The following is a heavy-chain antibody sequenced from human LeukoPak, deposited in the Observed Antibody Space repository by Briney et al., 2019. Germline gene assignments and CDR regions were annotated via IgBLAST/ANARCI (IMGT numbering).Heavy chain of an antibody. CDR3: ARQDDYGSFFRFDP. D-gene: IGHD4-17*01. V-gene: IGHV5-51*01. Sequence: GESLKISCKGSGYSFTSHWVAWVRQMPGKGLEWMGIIYPGDSDTRYSPSFQGQVTISADKSISTAYLQWSSLKASDTAMYYCARQDDYGSFFRFDPWGQGTLVTVSS. CDR1: GYSFTSHW. CDR2: IYPGDSDT. J-gene: IGHJ5*02.